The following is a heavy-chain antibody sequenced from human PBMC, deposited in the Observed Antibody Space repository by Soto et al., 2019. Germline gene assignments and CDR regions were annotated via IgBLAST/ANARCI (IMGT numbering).Heavy chain of an antibody. CDR3: ARDGAYCSSTSCLNWFDT. CDR1: GYTFTGYY. V-gene: IGHV1-2*02. CDR2: INPNSGGT. J-gene: IGHJ5*02. Sequence: ASVKVSCKASGYTFTGYYMHWVRQAPGQGLEWMGWINPNSGGTNYAQKFQGRVTMTRDTSISTAYMELSRLRSDDTAVYYCARDGAYCSSTSCLNWFDTWGQGTLVTVSS. D-gene: IGHD2-2*01.